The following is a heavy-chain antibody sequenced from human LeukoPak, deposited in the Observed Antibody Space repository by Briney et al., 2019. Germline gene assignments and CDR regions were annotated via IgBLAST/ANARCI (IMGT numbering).Heavy chain of an antibody. CDR1: GGSISSGGYF. Sequence: SETLSLTCTVSGGSISSGGYFWSWIRQHPGKGLEWIGYIYYSGSTYYNPSLKSRVTISVDTSKNQFSLKLSSVTAADTAVYYCARVNWQQLVIDYWGQGTLVTVSS. V-gene: IGHV4-31*03. CDR3: ARVNWQQLVIDY. J-gene: IGHJ4*02. D-gene: IGHD6-13*01. CDR2: IYYSGST.